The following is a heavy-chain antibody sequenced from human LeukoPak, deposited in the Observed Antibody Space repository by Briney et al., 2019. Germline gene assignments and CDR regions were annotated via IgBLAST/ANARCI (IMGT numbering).Heavy chain of an antibody. J-gene: IGHJ5*02. CDR3: ARDLVYSRLIRGWFDP. V-gene: IGHV4-4*02. CDR1: GGSIDTINW. CDR2: VHHSGTT. Sequence: PSGTLSLNCSVSGGSIDTINWWSWVRQPPGKGLEWIGEVHHSGTTSYNPSLRSRVTISVDTSKNQFSLRLRSVTAADTAVYYCARDLVYSRLIRGWFDPWGQGTLVTVSS. D-gene: IGHD6-13*01.